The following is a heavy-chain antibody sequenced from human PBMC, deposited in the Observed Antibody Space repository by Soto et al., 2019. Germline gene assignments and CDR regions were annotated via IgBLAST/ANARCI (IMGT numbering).Heavy chain of an antibody. CDR1: GFTFNAYA. CDR3: AWGASDYINTVDH. J-gene: IGHJ4*02. V-gene: IGHV3-23*01. Sequence: EVQLLESGGGLVEPGGSLRLSCAASGFTFNAYAMTWVRQAPGKGLKGVSALGASGGTRYHADSVKGRFTISRDNSKDTVDLQMNSLRGEDTAVYYFAWGASDYINTVDHWGQGILVTVSS. CDR2: LGASGGTR. D-gene: IGHD4-4*01.